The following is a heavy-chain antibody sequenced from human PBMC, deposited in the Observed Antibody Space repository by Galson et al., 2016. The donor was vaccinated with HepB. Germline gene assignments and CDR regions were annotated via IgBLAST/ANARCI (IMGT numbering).Heavy chain of an antibody. CDR3: ARHGSSGYYPLYYYYAMDV. J-gene: IGHJ6*02. CDR1: GFTFDDYG. V-gene: IGHV3-20*04. CDR2: INWNGGSP. D-gene: IGHD3-22*01. Sequence: SLRLSCAASGFTFDDYGMSRVRQAPGKGLEWVSGINWNGGSPGYADSVKGRFTISRDNAKNSLYLQVNSLRAEDTALYYCARHGSSGYYPLYYYYAMDVWGQGTTVTVSS.